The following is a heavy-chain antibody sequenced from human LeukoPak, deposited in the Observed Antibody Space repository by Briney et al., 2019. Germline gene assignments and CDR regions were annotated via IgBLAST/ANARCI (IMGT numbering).Heavy chain of an antibody. J-gene: IGHJ4*02. Sequence: PGGSLRLSCTASGIAFSNYWMFWVRQAAGKGLVWLSQINSKGADTTYGDPAKGRFTTSRDNAKNTLYLQMNSLRVEDTAVYFCARATAITAGIDFWGQGTLVTVSS. CDR3: ARATAITAGIDF. CDR1: GIAFSNYW. CDR2: INSKGADT. V-gene: IGHV3-74*01. D-gene: IGHD6-19*01.